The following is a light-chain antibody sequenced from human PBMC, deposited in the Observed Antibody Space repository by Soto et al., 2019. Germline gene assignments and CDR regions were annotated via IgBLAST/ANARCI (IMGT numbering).Light chain of an antibody. V-gene: IGKV3-11*01. CDR2: DVS. J-gene: IGKJ1*01. CDR3: QHRSGWPPWT. Sequence: EIVLTQSPATLSLSPEERATLSCRASQSVSTYLAWYQQKPGQAPRLLIYDVSDRATGIPARFSGSGSGTNFTLTISGLEPEDFAVYYCQHRSGWPPWTFGQGTKVQI. CDR1: QSVSTY.